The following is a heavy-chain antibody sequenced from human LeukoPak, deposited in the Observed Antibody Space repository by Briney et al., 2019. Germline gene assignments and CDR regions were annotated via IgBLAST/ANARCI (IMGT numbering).Heavy chain of an antibody. CDR2: IHYSGST. Sequence: PSQTLSLTCTVSGGSISSGAYYWSWIRQHPGKGLEWIGYIHYSGSTYYNPSLKSRVTISVDTSKKQFYLKVNSVAATDTAVYYCASSETVMRTWGQGTLVTVSS. D-gene: IGHD3-16*01. V-gene: IGHV4-31*03. J-gene: IGHJ5*02. CDR3: ASSETVMRT. CDR1: GGSISSGAYY.